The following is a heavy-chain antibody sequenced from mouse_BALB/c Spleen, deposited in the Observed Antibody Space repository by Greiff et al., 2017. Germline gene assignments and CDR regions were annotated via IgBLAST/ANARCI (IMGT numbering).Heavy chain of an antibody. CDR3: ARDYPWFAY. Sequence: ESGPGLVKPSQSLSLTCTVTGYSITSDYAWNWIRQFPGNKLEWMGYISYDGSNNYNPSLKNRISITRDTSKNQFFLKLNSVTTEDTATYYCARDYPWFAYWGQGTLVTVSA. CDR1: GYSITSDYA. CDR2: ISYDGSN. V-gene: IGHV3-6*02. J-gene: IGHJ3*01.